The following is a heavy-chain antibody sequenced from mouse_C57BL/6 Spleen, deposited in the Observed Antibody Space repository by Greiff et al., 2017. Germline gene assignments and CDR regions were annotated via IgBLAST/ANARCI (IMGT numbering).Heavy chain of an antibody. CDR1: GFTFSSYG. Sequence: VQGVESGGDLVKPGGSLKLSCAASGFTFSSYGMSWVRQTPDKRLEWVATISSGGSYTYYPDSVKGRFTISRDNAKNTLYLQMSSLKSEDTAMYYCARQNYGSSYGVYYAMDYWGQGTSVTVSS. CDR2: ISSGGSYT. CDR3: ARQNYGSSYGVYYAMDY. J-gene: IGHJ4*01. V-gene: IGHV5-6*01. D-gene: IGHD1-1*01.